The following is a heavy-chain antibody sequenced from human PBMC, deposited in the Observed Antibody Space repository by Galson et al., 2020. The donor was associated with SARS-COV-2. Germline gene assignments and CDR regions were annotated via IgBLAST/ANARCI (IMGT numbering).Heavy chain of an antibody. CDR3: AREAGIAAAGTYYYYGMDV. CDR1: GFTFSDHY. CDR2: TGNKANSYTT. V-gene: IGHV3-72*01. J-gene: IGHJ6*02. Sequence: TGGSLRLSCAASGFTFSDHYMDWVRQAPGKGLELVGRTGNKANSYTTEYAASVKGRFTISRDDSKNSLYLQMNSLKTEDTAVYYCAREAGIAAAGTYYYYGMDVWGQGTTVTVSS. D-gene: IGHD6-13*01.